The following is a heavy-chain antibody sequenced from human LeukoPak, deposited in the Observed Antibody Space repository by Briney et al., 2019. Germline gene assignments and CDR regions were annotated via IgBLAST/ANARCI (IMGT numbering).Heavy chain of an antibody. J-gene: IGHJ4*02. CDR3: ARDDSPMTTVTTFAY. Sequence: PSETLSLTCTVSGGSISGYYWSWIRQPAGKGLEWIGRFYPSGTTNYNPSLKSRVTMSLDTSKRQFSLKVRSVTASDTAVYYCARDDSPMTTVTTFAYWGQGTLVTLSS. CDR1: GGSISGYY. V-gene: IGHV4-4*07. CDR2: FYPSGTT. D-gene: IGHD4-11*01.